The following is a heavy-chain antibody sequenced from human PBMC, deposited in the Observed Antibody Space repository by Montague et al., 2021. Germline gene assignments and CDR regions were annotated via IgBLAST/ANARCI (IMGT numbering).Heavy chain of an antibody. CDR3: ARIDIVLIYWGFDY. D-gene: IGHD2-8*01. Sequence: SETLSLTCIVSGGSISSSNYHWGWIRQPPGKGLEWIGSITYTGNTYYNPSLKSRVTMSVDTSRNQFSLKLTSVTAADTAVYYCARIDIVLIYWGFDYWGQGTLVTVSS. CDR1: GGSISSSNYH. J-gene: IGHJ4*02. CDR2: ITYTGNT. V-gene: IGHV4-39*01.